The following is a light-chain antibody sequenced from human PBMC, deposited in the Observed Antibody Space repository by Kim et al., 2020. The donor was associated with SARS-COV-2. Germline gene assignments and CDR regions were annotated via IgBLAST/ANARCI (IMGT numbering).Light chain of an antibody. V-gene: IGKV3-15*01. CDR2: RAS. CDR3: QQFSKWPLT. CDR1: QTVDRN. J-gene: IGKJ4*01. Sequence: PGERVTLSCRASQTVDRNLAWYQQKGGQPPRLLIYRASTRVTDIPDRFSGSGSGTEFTLTIHSLRSEDSGNYYCQQFSKWPLTFGGGTKVDIK.